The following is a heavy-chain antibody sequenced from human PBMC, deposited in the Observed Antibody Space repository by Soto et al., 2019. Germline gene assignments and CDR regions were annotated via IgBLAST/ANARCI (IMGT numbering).Heavy chain of an antibody. V-gene: IGHV3-23*01. CDR1: GFTFNNYA. CDR2: ITGGGSVT. J-gene: IGHJ3*02. Sequence: EVQLLESGGALVQPGGSLRLSCAASGFTFNNYALNWVRQAPGRGLEWVSGITGGGSVTFHADSLKGRFTISRDNTKNTIFLQMNGLRAEDTALYYCAKENSAWRAGSFDIWGQVTLVTVSS. D-gene: IGHD2-15*01. CDR3: AKENSAWRAGSFDI.